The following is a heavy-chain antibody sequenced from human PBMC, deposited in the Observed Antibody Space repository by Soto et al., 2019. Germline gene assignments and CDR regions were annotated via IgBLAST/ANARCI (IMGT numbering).Heavy chain of an antibody. J-gene: IGHJ4*02. V-gene: IGHV1-18*01. CDR1: GYTFTSYG. CDR2: ISAYNGNT. CDR3: SRAGFYSSGWSDY. D-gene: IGHD6-13*01. Sequence: QVQLVQSGAEVKKPGASVKVSCKASGYTFTSYGISWVRQAPGQGLEWMGWISAYNGNTNYAQKLQGRVTITTNTTTSTTYMELRSRRSDDAAVDYYSRAGFYSSGWSDYWGQGTLVTVSS.